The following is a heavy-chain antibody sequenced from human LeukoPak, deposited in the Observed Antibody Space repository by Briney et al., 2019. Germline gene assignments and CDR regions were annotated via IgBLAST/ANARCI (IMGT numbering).Heavy chain of an antibody. D-gene: IGHD3-10*01. V-gene: IGHV3-23*01. CDR3: AKGVTYYYGSGSTDP. CDR1: GFTFSSYA. CDR2: ISGSGGST. J-gene: IGHJ5*02. Sequence: GGSLRLSCAASGFTFSSYAMSWVRQAPVKGLEWVSAISGSGGSTYYADSVKGRFTISRDNSKNTLYLQMNSLRAEDTAVYYCAKGVTYYYGSGSTDPWGQGTLVTVSS.